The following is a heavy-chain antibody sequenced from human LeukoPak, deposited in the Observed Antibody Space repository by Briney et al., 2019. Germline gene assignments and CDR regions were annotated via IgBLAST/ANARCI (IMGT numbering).Heavy chain of an antibody. CDR2: IILISGTT. J-gene: IGHJ3*02. CDR3: ARVPGIAAAGAFDI. V-gene: IGHV1-69*13. Sequence: SVKVSCKASGGTFSRYAISWVRQAPGQGLEWMGGIILISGTTNYAQKFQGRVTITADESTSTAYMELSSLRSEDTAVYYCARVPGIAAAGAFDIWGQGTMVTVSS. CDR1: GGTFSRYA. D-gene: IGHD6-13*01.